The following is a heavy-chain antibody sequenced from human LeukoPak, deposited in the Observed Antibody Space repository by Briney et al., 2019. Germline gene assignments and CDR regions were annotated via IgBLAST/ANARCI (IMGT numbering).Heavy chain of an antibody. CDR1: GGTFSSYA. J-gene: IGHJ4*02. V-gene: IGHV1-69*01. CDR2: IIPIFGTA. CDR3: ARDAPGRDILTGHLDY. Sequence: SVKVSCKASGGTFSSYAISWVRQAPGQGLEWMGGIIPIFGTANYAQKFQGRVTITADESTSTAYMELSSLRSEDTAVYYCARDAPGRDILTGHLDYWGQGTLVTVSS. D-gene: IGHD3-9*01.